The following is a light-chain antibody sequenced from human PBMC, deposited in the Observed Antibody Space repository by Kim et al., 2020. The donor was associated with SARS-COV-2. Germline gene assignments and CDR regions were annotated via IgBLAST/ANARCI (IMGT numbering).Light chain of an antibody. Sequence: QSALTQPASVSGSPGQSITISCTGVTSDIGGHNYVSWYQHDPGKAPKLILYDVTNRPSGIPTRFSGSMSGNTASLTISGLQPEDESDYYCTSYTHVNSLVVVFGGGTQLTVL. V-gene: IGLV2-14*03. J-gene: IGLJ2*01. CDR3: TSYTHVNSLVVV. CDR2: DVT. CDR1: TSDIGGHNY.